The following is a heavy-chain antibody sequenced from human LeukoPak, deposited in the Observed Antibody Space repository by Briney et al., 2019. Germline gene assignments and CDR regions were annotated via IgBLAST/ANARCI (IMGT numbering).Heavy chain of an antibody. V-gene: IGHV3-33*01. Sequence: GGSLRLSCAASGFTFSSYGMHWVRQAPGEGLEWVAVIWYDGSDKYYADSVEGRFTISRDNSKNTLYLQMNSLRVEDTAVYYCARVLGDSGWYLGWFDPWGQGTLVTVSS. CDR3: ARVLGDSGWYLGWFDP. CDR1: GFTFSSYG. D-gene: IGHD6-19*01. CDR2: IWYDGSDK. J-gene: IGHJ5*02.